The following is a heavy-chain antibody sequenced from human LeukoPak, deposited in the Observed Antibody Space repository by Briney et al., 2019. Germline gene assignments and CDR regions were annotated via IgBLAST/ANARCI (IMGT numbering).Heavy chain of an antibody. CDR1: GFTFSSYA. CDR2: ISYDGSNK. V-gene: IGHV3-30-3*01. CDR3: ARDAGISWYPNWFDP. J-gene: IGHJ5*02. D-gene: IGHD6-13*01. Sequence: AGGSLRLSCAASGFTFSSYAMHWVRQAPGKGLEWVAVISYDGSNKYYADSVKGRFTISRDNSKNTLYLQMNSLRAEDTAVYYCARDAGISWYPNWFDPWGQGTLVTVSS.